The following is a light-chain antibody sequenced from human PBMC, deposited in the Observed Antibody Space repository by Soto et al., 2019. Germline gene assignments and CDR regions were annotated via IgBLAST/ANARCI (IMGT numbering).Light chain of an antibody. V-gene: IGKV3-15*01. CDR1: QSVSSN. Sequence: EIVMTQSPATLSVSPGESTTLSCRASQSVSSNLAWYQQKPGQAPRLLIYGASTRATGIPARFSGSGSGTEFTLTISSLQSEDFAVYYCQQYNNWPRTFGLGTKVEIK. J-gene: IGKJ1*01. CDR3: QQYNNWPRT. CDR2: GAS.